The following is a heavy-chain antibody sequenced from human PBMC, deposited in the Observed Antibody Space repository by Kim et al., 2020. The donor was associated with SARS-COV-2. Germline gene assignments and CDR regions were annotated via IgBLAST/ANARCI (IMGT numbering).Heavy chain of an antibody. V-gene: IGHV4-59*01. Sequence: YHPSLKSRVTISVDTSKNQCSLELSSVTAADTALYYCARTSGSGSRYFDYWGQGALVTVSS. D-gene: IGHD3-10*01. CDR3: ARTSGSGSRYFDY. J-gene: IGHJ4*02.